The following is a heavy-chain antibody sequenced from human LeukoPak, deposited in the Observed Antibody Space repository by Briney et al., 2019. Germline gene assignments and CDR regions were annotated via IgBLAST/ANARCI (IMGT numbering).Heavy chain of an antibody. J-gene: IGHJ5*02. CDR2: IKQDGSEK. CDR3: ARERNYGFWSGYPSNWFDP. D-gene: IGHD3-3*01. V-gene: IGHV3-7*01. Sequence: GGSLRLSCAASGLTFSSYWMSWVRQAPGKGLEWVANIKQDGSEKYYVDSVKGRFTISRDNAKNSLYLQMNSLRAEDTAVYYCARERNYGFWSGYPSNWFDPWGQGTLVTVSS. CDR1: GLTFSSYW.